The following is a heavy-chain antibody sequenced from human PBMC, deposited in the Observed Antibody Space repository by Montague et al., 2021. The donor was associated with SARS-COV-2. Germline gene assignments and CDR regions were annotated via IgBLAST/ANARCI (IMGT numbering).Heavy chain of an antibody. CDR3: AHRPIVVGSAGIAFCAFEV. CDR1: GFSLSTRGVG. Sequence: PALVKPTQTLTLTCTFSGFSLSTRGVGVGWIRQPPGKALEWLTLIHWNDEKRYRPSLKSRLTISKDTSKNQVVLTMTNLDPVDTATYYCAHRPIVVGSAGIAFCAFEVWGPGTRVTVSS. CDR2: IHWNDEK. J-gene: IGHJ3*01. D-gene: IGHD2-2*01. V-gene: IGHV2-5*01.